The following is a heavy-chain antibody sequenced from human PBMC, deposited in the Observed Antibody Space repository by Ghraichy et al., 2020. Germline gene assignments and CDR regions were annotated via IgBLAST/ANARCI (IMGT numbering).Heavy chain of an antibody. J-gene: IGHJ4*02. V-gene: IGHV4-61*01. CDR1: GGSVGSGNCF. Sequence: SETLSLTCTVSGGSVGSGNCFWTWIRQPPGGALEWVGHMHDSGSANYNPSLKSRVSISFDTSRNQFSLTLTSVTAADTAIYFCARDPMGATDYWGQGMLVAVSS. D-gene: IGHD1-26*01. CDR2: MHDSGSA. CDR3: ARDPMGATDY.